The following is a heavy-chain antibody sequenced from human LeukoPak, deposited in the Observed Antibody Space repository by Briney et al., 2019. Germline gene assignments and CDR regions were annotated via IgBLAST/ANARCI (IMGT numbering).Heavy chain of an antibody. Sequence: GGSLRLSCAASGFTFSSYWMNWARQAPGKGLEWVSAISGSGGSTYYADSVKGRFTISRDNSKNTLYLQMNSLRAEDTAVYYCARDWEAAYYFDYWGQGTLVTVSS. D-gene: IGHD6-13*01. CDR2: ISGSGGST. V-gene: IGHV3-23*01. J-gene: IGHJ4*02. CDR3: ARDWEAAYYFDY. CDR1: GFTFSSYW.